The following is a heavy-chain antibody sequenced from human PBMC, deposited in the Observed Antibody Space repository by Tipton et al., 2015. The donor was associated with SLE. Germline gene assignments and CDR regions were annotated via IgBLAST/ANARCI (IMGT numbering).Heavy chain of an antibody. D-gene: IGHD2/OR15-2a*01. CDR1: GGSFRGHY. CDR3: ARGGLSALDY. V-gene: IGHV4-34*01. J-gene: IGHJ4*02. CDR2: INQSGST. Sequence: GLVKPSETLSLTCGVYGGSFRGHYWSWIRQPPGKGLEWIGEINQSGSTNYNPSLKSRVTISVDTSKNQFSLKVISVTAADTAVYYCARGGLSALDYWGQGTLVTVSS.